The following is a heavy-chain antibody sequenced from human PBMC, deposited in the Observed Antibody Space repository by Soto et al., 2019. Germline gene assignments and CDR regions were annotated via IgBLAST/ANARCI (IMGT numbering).Heavy chain of an antibody. CDR3: ARADGYSSTWRKPPYFDN. Sequence: PGESLKISCRGAGYSFRSYWVAWVRQMPGRGLEWMGIIYPDDSQTTYSPSSQGHVTMSVDTSLSTAYLQWASLKASDTAIYYCARADGYSSTWRKPPYFDNWGRGTLVTVSS. V-gene: IGHV5-51*01. D-gene: IGHD6-13*01. J-gene: IGHJ4*02. CDR1: GYSFRSYW. CDR2: IYPDDSQT.